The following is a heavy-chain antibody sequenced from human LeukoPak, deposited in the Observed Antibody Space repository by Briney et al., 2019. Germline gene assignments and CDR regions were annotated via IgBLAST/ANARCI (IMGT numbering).Heavy chain of an antibody. CDR2: IYYSGST. J-gene: IGHJ6*03. CDR3: ARAPFRYYDSSVGLFDYYYMDA. V-gene: IGHV4-39*01. D-gene: IGHD3-22*01. CDR1: GGSISSSSYY. Sequence: ASETLSLTCTVSGGSISSSSYYWGWIRQPPGKGLEWIGSIYYSGSTYYNPSLKSRVTISVDTSKNQFSLKLSSVTAADTAVYYCARAPFRYYDSSVGLFDYYYMDAWGKGTTVTVSS.